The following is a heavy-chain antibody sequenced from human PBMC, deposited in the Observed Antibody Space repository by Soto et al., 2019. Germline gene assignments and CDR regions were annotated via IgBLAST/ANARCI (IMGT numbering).Heavy chain of an antibody. CDR1: GGSISSYY. V-gene: IGHV4-59*08. CDR3: ARHGRDDYGGLSPKYYYYYMDV. CDR2: IYYSGST. D-gene: IGHD4-17*01. J-gene: IGHJ6*03. Sequence: NPSETLSLTCTVSGGSISSYYWSWIRQPPGRGLEWIGYIYYSGSTNYNPSLKSRVTISVDTSKNQFSLKLSSVTAADTAVYYCARHGRDDYGGLSPKYYYYYMDVWGKGTTVTVSS.